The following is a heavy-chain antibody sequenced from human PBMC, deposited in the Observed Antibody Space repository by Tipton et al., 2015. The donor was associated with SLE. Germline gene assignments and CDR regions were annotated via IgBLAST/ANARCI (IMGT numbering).Heavy chain of an antibody. J-gene: IGHJ4*02. CDR2: MNPNSGNT. D-gene: IGHD6-19*01. V-gene: IGHV1-8*01. CDR1: GNTFTTYD. Sequence: QVQLVQSGPEVKKPGASVKVSCKASGNTFTTYDINWVRQATGQGLEWMGWMNPNSGNTGYAQKFQGRVAMTRNTSISTAYMELSSLTSEDTAVYFCANLAVTGQDSWGQGTLVTVSS. CDR3: ANLAVTGQDS.